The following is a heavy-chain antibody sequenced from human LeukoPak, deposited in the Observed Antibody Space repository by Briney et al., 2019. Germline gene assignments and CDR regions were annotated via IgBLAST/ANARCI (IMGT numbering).Heavy chain of an antibody. Sequence: PSETLPLTCTVSGGSISSSSYYWGWIRQPPGKGLEWIGSIYYSGSTYYNPSLKSRVTISVDTSKNQFSLKLSSVTAADTAVYYCARHREGHFDLWGRGTLVTVSS. J-gene: IGHJ2*01. CDR3: ARHREGHFDL. CDR2: IYYSGST. D-gene: IGHD5-24*01. V-gene: IGHV4-39*01. CDR1: GGSISSSSYY.